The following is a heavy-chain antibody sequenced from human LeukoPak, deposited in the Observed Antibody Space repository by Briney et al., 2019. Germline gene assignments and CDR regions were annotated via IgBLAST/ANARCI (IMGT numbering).Heavy chain of an antibody. V-gene: IGHV3-53*01. Sequence: GGSLRLSCAASGFTVSNNYMNWVRQAPGKGLEWVSVMYSGGTTYYADSVKGRFSISRDKSKNTVFLQMSSLKAEDTAVYYCASPSSGHSSNIWGQGTTVTVSS. D-gene: IGHD3-22*01. CDR3: ASPSSGHSSNI. J-gene: IGHJ3*02. CDR1: GFTVSNNY. CDR2: MYSGGTT.